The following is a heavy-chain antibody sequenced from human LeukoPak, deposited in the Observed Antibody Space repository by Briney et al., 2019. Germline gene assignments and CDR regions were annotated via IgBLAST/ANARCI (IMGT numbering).Heavy chain of an antibody. V-gene: IGHV3-64*01. J-gene: IGHJ4*02. Sequence: GGSLRLSCAASGFTFSSYAMHWVRQAPGKGLGYVSAITSNGDKTYYGNSVMGRFTISRDNSKNTLYLQMGSLSIEDVAVYYCARGGATTLFDYWGQGTLVTVSS. CDR3: ARGGATTLFDY. CDR2: ITSNGDKT. CDR1: GFTFSSYA. D-gene: IGHD1-26*01.